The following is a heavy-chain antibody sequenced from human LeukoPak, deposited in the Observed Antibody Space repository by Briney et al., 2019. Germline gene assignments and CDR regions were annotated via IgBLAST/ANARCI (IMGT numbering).Heavy chain of an antibody. D-gene: IGHD3-10*01. CDR3: ATSGLGHFYFDD. Sequence: GRSLRLSCAASGFALSNYWMHWFRQVAGKWTMWVSRSTNDGSGTCYADSVKGRFTISSDNAKNMLYLQMNSLRVEETAVYYCATSGLGHFYFDDWGQGSLVTVSS. J-gene: IGHJ4*02. V-gene: IGHV3-74*01. CDR1: GFALSNYW. CDR2: STNDGSGT.